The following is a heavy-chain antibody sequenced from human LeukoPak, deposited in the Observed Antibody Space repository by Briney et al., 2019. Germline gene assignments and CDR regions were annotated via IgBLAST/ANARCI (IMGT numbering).Heavy chain of an antibody. V-gene: IGHV3-30-3*01. CDR1: GITFSDYT. CDR3: ARDRPSSLWFDAFDI. Sequence: GGSLRLSCSGSGITFSDYTMLWVRQAPGKGLEWVALIPHDDSNKYYADSVKGRFSISRDASRNTLYLQMNSLRVEDTAVYYCARDRPSSLWFDAFDIWGQGTVVTVSS. J-gene: IGHJ3*02. D-gene: IGHD2-21*01. CDR2: IPHDDSNK.